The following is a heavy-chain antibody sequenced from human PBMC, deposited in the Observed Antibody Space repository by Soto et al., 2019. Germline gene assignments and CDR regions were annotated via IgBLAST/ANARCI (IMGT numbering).Heavy chain of an antibody. CDR1: GGSISSYY. V-gene: IGHV4-59*01. Sequence: QVQLQESGPGLVQPSETLSLTCTVSGGSISSYYWSWIRQPPGKGLEWIGYIYYSGSTNYNPSLKSRVTISVDTSKNQFSLKLSSVTAADTAVYYCARGKGGSYGYLDYYYYGMDVWGQGTTVTVSS. J-gene: IGHJ6*02. D-gene: IGHD5-18*01. CDR2: IYYSGST. CDR3: ARGKGGSYGYLDYYYYGMDV.